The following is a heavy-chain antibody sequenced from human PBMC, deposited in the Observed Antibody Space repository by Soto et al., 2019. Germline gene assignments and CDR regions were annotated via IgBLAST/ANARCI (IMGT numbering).Heavy chain of an antibody. CDR2: INPSGGST. J-gene: IGHJ4*02. D-gene: IGHD6-19*01. CDR3: ARGVPYSSGWKANFFDY. CDR1: GYTFTSYA. Sequence: ASVKVSCKASGYTFTSYAMHWVRQAPGQRLEWMGWINPSGGSTSYAQKFQGRVTMTRDTSTSTVYMELSSLRSEDTAVYYCARGVPYSSGWKANFFDYWGQGTLVTVSS. V-gene: IGHV1-46*01.